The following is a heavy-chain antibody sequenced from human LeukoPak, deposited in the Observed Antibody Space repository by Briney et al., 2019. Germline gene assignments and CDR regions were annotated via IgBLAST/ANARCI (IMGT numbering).Heavy chain of an antibody. CDR2: IIPVQEKP. V-gene: IGHV1-69*04. CDR3: TRAGQYSGAGAY. D-gene: IGHD5-18*01. J-gene: IGHJ4*02. Sequence: GASVKVSCKASGYTFTSYGISWVRQAPGQGLEWMGRIIPVQEKPNYAQKFQGRITITTDKSTNTAYMELSSLRLEDTAMYYCTRAGQYSGAGAYWGQGTLVTVSS. CDR1: GYTFTSYG.